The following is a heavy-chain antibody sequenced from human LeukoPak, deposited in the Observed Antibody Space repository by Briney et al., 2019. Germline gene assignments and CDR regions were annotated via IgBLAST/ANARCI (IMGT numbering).Heavy chain of an antibody. CDR2: ISYDVSNK. J-gene: IGHJ3*02. D-gene: IGHD2-15*01. CDR3: ANGSPDHIVVVVAEGAIDAFDI. CDR1: VVTFSSYG. V-gene: IGHV3-30*18. Sequence: PGGSLRLSCAPSVVTFSSYGTRCVRQALGKGLGCVADISYDVSNKYYAGSVKGRFTISRENCKNTLYLQMTSLRAEDTAVYYCANGSPDHIVVVVAEGAIDAFDIWGQGTMVTVSS.